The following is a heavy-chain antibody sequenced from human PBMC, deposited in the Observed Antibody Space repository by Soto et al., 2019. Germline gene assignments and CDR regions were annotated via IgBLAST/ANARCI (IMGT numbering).Heavy chain of an antibody. CDR1: GYTFSRYG. CDR2: TSGFNGNT. CDR3: ARASAYSTPWSFDN. Sequence: ASVKVSCKASGYTFSRYGISWVRQAPGQGLEWMGWTSGFNGNTKESEKLQGRVTLTTDTAANTAHMELRGLRSDDTAVHYCARASAYSTPWSFDNWGQGTLVTVSS. J-gene: IGHJ4*02. D-gene: IGHD6-13*01. V-gene: IGHV1-18*01.